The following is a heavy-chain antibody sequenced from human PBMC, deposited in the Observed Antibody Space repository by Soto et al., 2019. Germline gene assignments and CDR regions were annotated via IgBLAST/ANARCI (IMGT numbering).Heavy chain of an antibody. D-gene: IGHD3-10*01. V-gene: IGHV4-59*08. CDR2: IYYSVST. J-gene: IGHJ6*02. CDR3: ARVSGIYYYGMDV. Sequence: SETLSLTCSVSGGSISSYYWSWIRQPPGKGLEWIGYIYYSVSTNYNPSLKSRVTISVDTSKNQFSLKLSSVTAADTAVYYCARVSGIYYYGMDVWGQGTTVT. CDR1: GGSISSYY.